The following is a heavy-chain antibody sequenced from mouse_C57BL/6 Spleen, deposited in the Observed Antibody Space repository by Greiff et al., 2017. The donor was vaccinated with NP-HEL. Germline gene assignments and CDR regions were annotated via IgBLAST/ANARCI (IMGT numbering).Heavy chain of an antibody. CDR1: GYTFTSYW. D-gene: IGHD2-2*01. J-gene: IGHJ2*01. CDR2: IYPGSGST. V-gene: IGHV1-55*01. Sequence: QVQLQQSGAGLVKPGASVKMSCKASGYTFTSYWITWVKQRPGQGLEWIGDIYPGSGSTNYNEKFKSKATLTVDTSSSTAYMQLSSLTSEDSAVYYCARETYGSFDYWGQGTTLTVSS. CDR3: ARETYGSFDY.